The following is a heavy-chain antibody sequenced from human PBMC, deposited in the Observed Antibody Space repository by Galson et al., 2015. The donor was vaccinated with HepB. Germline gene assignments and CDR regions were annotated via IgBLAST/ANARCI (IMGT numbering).Heavy chain of an antibody. V-gene: IGHV3-48*02. CDR1: GFTFSSYS. CDR2: ISSSSSTI. CDR3: ARLDDYVWGSHRSLDY. D-gene: IGHD3-16*02. Sequence: SLRLSCAASGFTFSSYSMNWVRQAPGKGLEWVSYISSSSSTIYYADSVKGRFTISRDNAKNSLYLQMNSLRDEDTAVYYCARLDDYVWGSHRSLDYWGQGTLVTVSS. J-gene: IGHJ4*02.